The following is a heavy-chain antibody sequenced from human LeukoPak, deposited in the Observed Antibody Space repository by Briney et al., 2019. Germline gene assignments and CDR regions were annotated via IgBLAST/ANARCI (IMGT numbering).Heavy chain of an antibody. J-gene: IGHJ4*02. CDR2: INHSGST. CDR3: ARGFTGFHRRRDLDY. V-gene: IGHV4-34*01. Sequence: IGEINHSGSTNYNPSLKSRVTISVDTSKNQFSLKLSSVTAADTAVYYCARGFTGFHRRRDLDYWGQGTLVTVSS. D-gene: IGHD1-14*01.